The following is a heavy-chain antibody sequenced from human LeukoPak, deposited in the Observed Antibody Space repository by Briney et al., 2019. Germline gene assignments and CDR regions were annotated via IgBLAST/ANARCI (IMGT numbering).Heavy chain of an antibody. J-gene: IGHJ4*02. CDR3: ASTTWFQYYFDY. CDR2: INSDGRST. CDR1: GFTFSSYW. V-gene: IGHV3-74*01. Sequence: GGSLRLSCAASGFTFSSYWMPRVRQAPGKGLVWVSRINSDGRSTSYADSVKGRFTISRDNAKDTLYLQMNSLRVEDTAVYYCASTTWFQYYFDYWGQGALVTVSS. D-gene: IGHD3-10*01.